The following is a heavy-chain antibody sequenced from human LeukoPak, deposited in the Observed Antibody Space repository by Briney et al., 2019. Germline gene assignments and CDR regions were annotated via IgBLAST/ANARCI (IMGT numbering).Heavy chain of an antibody. CDR1: GGSFSGYY. CDR2: INHSGST. CDR3: ARVLEGSSGQHWYFDL. Sequence: SETLSLTCAVYGGSFSGYYWSWIRQPPGKGLEWIGEINHSGSTNYNPSLESRVTISVDTSKNQFSLRLSSVTGADTAVYYCARVLEGSSGQHWYFDLWGRGTLVTVSS. D-gene: IGHD6-19*01. V-gene: IGHV4-34*01. J-gene: IGHJ2*01.